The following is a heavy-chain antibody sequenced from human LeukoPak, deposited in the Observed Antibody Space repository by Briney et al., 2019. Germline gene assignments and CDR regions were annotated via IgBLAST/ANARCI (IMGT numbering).Heavy chain of an antibody. D-gene: IGHD5-18*01. Sequence: SETLSLPCTVSGGSISSYYWSWIRQPPGKGLEWIGYIYYSGSTNYNPSLKSRVTISVDTSKNQFSLKLSSVTAADTAVYYCARDRGYSYGLLDYWGQGTLVTVSS. CDR2: IYYSGST. J-gene: IGHJ4*02. CDR1: GGSISSYY. V-gene: IGHV4-59*01. CDR3: ARDRGYSYGLLDY.